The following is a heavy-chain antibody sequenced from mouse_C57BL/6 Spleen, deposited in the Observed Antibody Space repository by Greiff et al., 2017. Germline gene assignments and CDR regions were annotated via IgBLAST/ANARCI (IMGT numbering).Heavy chain of an antibody. CDR2: INPSSGYT. CDR1: GYTFTSYT. V-gene: IGHV1-4*01. CDR3: AAPRGGSSYGFAG. D-gene: IGHD1-1*01. Sequence: QVQLVESGAELARPGASVKMSCKASGYTFTSYTMRWVKQRTGQGLEWIGYINPSSGYTKYNQKVKDKGTLTADKSSSTAYMQLSSLTSEDSAVYYCAAPRGGSSYGFAGWGKVTLVTVSA. J-gene: IGHJ3*01.